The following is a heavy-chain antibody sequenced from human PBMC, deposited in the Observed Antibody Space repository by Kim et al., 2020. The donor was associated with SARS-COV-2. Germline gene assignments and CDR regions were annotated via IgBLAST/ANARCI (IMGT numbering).Heavy chain of an antibody. Sequence: ASVKVSCKASGYTFTSYAMHWVRQAPGQRLEWMGWINAGNGNTKYSQKFQGRVTITRDTSASTAYMELSSLRSEDTAVYYCARDLGGNLRASNWYFDLWGRGTLVTVSS. CDR1: GYTFTSYA. D-gene: IGHD2-21*02. CDR2: INAGNGNT. J-gene: IGHJ2*01. V-gene: IGHV1-3*01. CDR3: ARDLGGNLRASNWYFDL.